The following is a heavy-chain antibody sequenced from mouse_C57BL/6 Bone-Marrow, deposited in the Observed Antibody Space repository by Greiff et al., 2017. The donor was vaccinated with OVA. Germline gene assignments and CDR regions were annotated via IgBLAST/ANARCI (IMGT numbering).Heavy chain of an antibody. CDR2: FYPGSGSI. Sequence: QVQLKQSGAELVKPGASVKLSCKASGYTFTEYTIHWVKQRSGQGLEWIGWFYPGSGSIKYNEKFKDKATLTADKSSRTVYMELSRLTSEASAVYFCARHEEGAYYLAWFAYWGQGTLVTVSA. CDR3: ARHEEGAYYLAWFAY. CDR1: GYTFTEYT. D-gene: IGHD2-10*01. J-gene: IGHJ3*01. V-gene: IGHV1-62-2*01.